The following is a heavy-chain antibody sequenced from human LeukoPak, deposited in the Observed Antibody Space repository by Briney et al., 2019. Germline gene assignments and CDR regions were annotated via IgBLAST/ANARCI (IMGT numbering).Heavy chain of an antibody. CDR3: AKDPGAKYYFDY. D-gene: IGHD3-10*01. CDR2: IRYDGGNK. Sequence: GGSLRLSCAASGFSFSNYGMHGVRLARGKGLEWVSFIRYDGGNKWYVDSVKGRFTASRDKSKNTLYLQMNSLTTEDTAVYYCAKDPGAKYYFDYWGQGTPVTVSS. J-gene: IGHJ4*02. CDR1: GFSFSNYG. V-gene: IGHV3-30*02.